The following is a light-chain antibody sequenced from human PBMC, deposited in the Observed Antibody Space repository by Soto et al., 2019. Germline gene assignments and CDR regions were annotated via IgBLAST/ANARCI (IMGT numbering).Light chain of an antibody. CDR3: QSFDSSLRGVL. CDR2: ADT. J-gene: IGLJ2*01. CDR1: SSNIGAGYD. Sequence: QSVLTQPPSVSGASGQTVTISCTGSSSNIGAGYDVHWYRQVAGTVPKVLIYADTNRPSGVPGRFSASKSGASASLTIAGLQAEDEADYYCQSFDSSLRGVLFVGGTKLTVL. V-gene: IGLV1-40*01.